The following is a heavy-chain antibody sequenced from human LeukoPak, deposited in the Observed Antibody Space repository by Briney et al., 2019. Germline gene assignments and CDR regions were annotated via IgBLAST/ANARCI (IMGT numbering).Heavy chain of an antibody. CDR1: GFTFSDYY. D-gene: IGHD5-18*01. J-gene: IGHJ6*02. V-gene: IGHV3-11*01. Sequence: GGSLRLSCIVSGFTFSDYYMSWIRQAPGKGLEWVSYISSRGSTIYYADSVKGRFTISRDNAKNSLYLQMNSLRAEDTAVYYCARHDTAMATDYGMDVWGQGTTVTVSS. CDR3: ARHDTAMATDYGMDV. CDR2: ISSRGSTI.